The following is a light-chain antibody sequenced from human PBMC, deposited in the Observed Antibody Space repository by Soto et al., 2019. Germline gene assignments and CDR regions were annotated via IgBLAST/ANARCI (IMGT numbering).Light chain of an antibody. Sequence: ESVLTQSPGTLPFSPGERATLSCRASQSVSSYLAWYQQKPGQAPRLLIYDASNRATGIPARFSGSGSGTEFTLTISSLQSEDFAVYYCQQYNNWPITFGQRTRLEIK. CDR1: QSVSSY. CDR2: DAS. V-gene: IGKV3D-15*01. J-gene: IGKJ5*01. CDR3: QQYNNWPIT.